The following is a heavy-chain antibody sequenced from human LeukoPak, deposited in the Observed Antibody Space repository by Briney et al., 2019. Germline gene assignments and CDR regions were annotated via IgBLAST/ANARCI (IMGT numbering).Heavy chain of an antibody. CDR1: GGSISSGSYY. CDR2: VYYSGST. V-gene: IGHV4-39*07. Sequence: SETLSLTCTVSGGSISSGSYYWGWIRQPPGKGLEWIGNVYYSGSTYYNPSLKSRVTISVDTSKNQFSLKLSSVTAADTAVYYCARVKGGFGELLFHSWGQGTLVTVSS. CDR3: ARVKGGFGELLFHS. J-gene: IGHJ5*02. D-gene: IGHD3-10*01.